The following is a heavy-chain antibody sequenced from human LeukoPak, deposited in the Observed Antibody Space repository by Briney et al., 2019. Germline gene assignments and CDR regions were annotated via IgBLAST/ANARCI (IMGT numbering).Heavy chain of an antibody. CDR3: ARGTAAAGISWFDP. CDR1: GGSISSGGYY. J-gene: IGHJ5*02. Sequence: SETLSLTCTVSGGSISSGGYYWSWIRQHPGKGLEWIGYIYYSASTYYNPSLKSRVTISVDTSKNQFSLMLSSVTAADTAVYYCARGTAAAGISWFDPWGQGTLVTVSS. V-gene: IGHV4-31*03. D-gene: IGHD6-13*01. CDR2: IYYSAST.